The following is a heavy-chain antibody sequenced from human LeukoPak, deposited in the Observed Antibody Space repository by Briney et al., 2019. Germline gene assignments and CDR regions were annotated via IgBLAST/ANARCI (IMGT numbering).Heavy chain of an antibody. J-gene: IGHJ4*02. Sequence: GGSLRLSCAASGFTFSDYYMSWIRQAPGKGLQWVSYISSSGSTIYYADSVKGRFTISRDNAKNSLYLQMNSLRAEDTAVYYCARVRRYDFWSGYYADYWGQGTLVTVSS. CDR3: ARVRRYDFWSGYYADY. D-gene: IGHD3-3*01. CDR2: ISSSGSTI. V-gene: IGHV3-11*04. CDR1: GFTFSDYY.